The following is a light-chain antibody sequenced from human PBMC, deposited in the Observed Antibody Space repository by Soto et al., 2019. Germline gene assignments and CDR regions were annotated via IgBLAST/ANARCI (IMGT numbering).Light chain of an antibody. J-gene: IGLJ1*01. Sequence: QSALTQPASVSGSPGQSITISCAGTSSDVGGYTYVSWYQQHQGKAPKLMIYDVSNRPSGVSNRFSGSKSGNTASLTISGLQAEDEADYYCTSYTSSSTPDVFGGGTKLTVL. CDR2: DVS. CDR1: SSDVGGYTY. V-gene: IGLV2-14*01. CDR3: TSYTSSSTPDV.